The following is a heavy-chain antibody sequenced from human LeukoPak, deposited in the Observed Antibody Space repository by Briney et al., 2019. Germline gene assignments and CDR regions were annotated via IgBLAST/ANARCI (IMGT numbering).Heavy chain of an antibody. V-gene: IGHV4-34*01. CDR1: GGSFSGYY. J-gene: IGHJ4*02. D-gene: IGHD2-8*01. Sequence: SETLSLTCAVYGGSFSGYYWSWIRQPPGKGLEWIGEINHSGSTNYNPSLKSRVTISVDTSKNQLSQKLSSVTAADTAVYYCAKWSSTLKAFDFWGQGILVIVSS. CDR2: INHSGST. CDR3: AKWSSTLKAFDF.